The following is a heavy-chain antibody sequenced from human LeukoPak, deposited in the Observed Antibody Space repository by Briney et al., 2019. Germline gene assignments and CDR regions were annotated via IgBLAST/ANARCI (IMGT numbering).Heavy chain of an antibody. Sequence: ASVKVSCKASGYTFTSYGISWVRQAPGQGLEWMGWISAYNGNTNYAQKLQGRVTMTTDTSTSTAYMELRSLRSDDTAVYYCARVKGYDSSGFSDYWGQGTLVTVSS. V-gene: IGHV1-18*01. J-gene: IGHJ4*02. CDR2: ISAYNGNT. CDR3: ARVKGYDSSGFSDY. D-gene: IGHD3-22*01. CDR1: GYTFTSYG.